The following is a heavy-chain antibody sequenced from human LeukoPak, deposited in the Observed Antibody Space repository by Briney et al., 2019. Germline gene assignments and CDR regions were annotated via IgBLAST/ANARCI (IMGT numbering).Heavy chain of an antibody. Sequence: PSETLSLTCTVSGGSISSYYWSWIRQPPGKGLEWIGYIYYSGSTNYNPSLKRRVTISVDTSKNQFSLKLSSVTAADTAVYYCSRENGAFSPFGYWGQGILVTV. CDR3: SRENGAFSPFGY. CDR1: GGSISSYY. V-gene: IGHV4-59*01. D-gene: IGHD2-8*01. CDR2: IYYSGST. J-gene: IGHJ4*02.